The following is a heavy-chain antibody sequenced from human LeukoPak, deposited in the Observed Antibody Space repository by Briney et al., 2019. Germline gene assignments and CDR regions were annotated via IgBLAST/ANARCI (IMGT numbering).Heavy chain of an antibody. CDR1: GGSIRSYF. V-gene: IGHV4-59*01. CDR2: IYYSGST. D-gene: IGHD3-22*01. J-gene: IGHJ2*01. CDR3: ARGSDHYDSSGYRYFDL. Sequence: PSETLSLTCTVSGGSIRSYFWSWIRQPPGKGLEWIGYIYYSGSTNYNPSLKSRVTISVDTSKDQFSLKLSSVTAADTAVYYCARGSDHYDSSGYRYFDLSGRGTLATVSS.